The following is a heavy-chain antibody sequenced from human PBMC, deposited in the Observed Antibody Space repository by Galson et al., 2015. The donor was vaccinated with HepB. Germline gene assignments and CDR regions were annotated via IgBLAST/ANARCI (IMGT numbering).Heavy chain of an antibody. J-gene: IGHJ2*01. CDR3: ARGSTAHAGGWLYWYFDL. Sequence: SVKVSCKASGGTFSSYAISWVRQAPGQGLEWVGRIIPILGIANYAQKFQGRVTITADKSTSTAYMELSSLRSEDTAVYYCARGSTAHAGGWLYWYFDLWGRGTLVTVSS. CDR2: IIPILGIA. CDR1: GGTFSSYA. V-gene: IGHV1-69*04. D-gene: IGHD6-19*01.